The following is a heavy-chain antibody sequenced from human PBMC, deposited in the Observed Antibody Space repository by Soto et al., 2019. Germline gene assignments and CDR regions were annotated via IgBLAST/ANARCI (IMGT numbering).Heavy chain of an antibody. CDR2: ISSSSSYT. J-gene: IGHJ4*02. CDR1: GFTFSDYY. CDR3: ARLRVDYYDSSGIDY. V-gene: IGHV3-11*06. D-gene: IGHD3-22*01. Sequence: VQLVESGGGLVNPGGSLRLSCATSGFTFSDYYMSWIRQAPGKGLEWVSYISSSSSYTNYADSVKGRFTISRDNAKNSLYLQMNSLRAEDTAVYYCARLRVDYYDSSGIDYWGQGTLVTVSS.